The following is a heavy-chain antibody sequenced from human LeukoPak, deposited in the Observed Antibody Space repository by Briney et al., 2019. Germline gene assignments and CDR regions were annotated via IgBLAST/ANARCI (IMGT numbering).Heavy chain of an antibody. J-gene: IGHJ5*02. D-gene: IGHD4-17*01. Sequence: ASVKVSCKASGYTFTGYYMHWVRQAPGQGLEWMGWINPNSGGTNYAQKFQGRVTMTRDTSISTAYMELSRLRSDDTAVYYCAREVDYGDYLWFDPWGQGTQVTVSS. CDR1: GYTFTGYY. CDR2: INPNSGGT. V-gene: IGHV1-2*02. CDR3: AREVDYGDYLWFDP.